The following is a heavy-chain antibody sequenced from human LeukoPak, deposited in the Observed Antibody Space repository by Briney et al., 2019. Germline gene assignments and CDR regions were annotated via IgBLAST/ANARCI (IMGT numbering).Heavy chain of an antibody. V-gene: IGHV3-64D*09. Sequence: GGSLRLSCSASGFTFSSYAMHWVRHAPGKGLEYVSVISSNGGNTYSADSVKGRFTISRDNSKNTLYLQMSSLRAEDTAVYYCVRGVAGTYWYFDLWGRGTLVTVSS. CDR3: VRGVAGTYWYFDL. J-gene: IGHJ2*01. D-gene: IGHD2-15*01. CDR1: GFTFSSYA. CDR2: ISSNGGNT.